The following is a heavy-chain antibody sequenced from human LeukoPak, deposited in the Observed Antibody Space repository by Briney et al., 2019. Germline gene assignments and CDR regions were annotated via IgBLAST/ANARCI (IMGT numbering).Heavy chain of an antibody. CDR1: GYTFTSYG. Sequence: ASVKVPCKASGYTFTSYGISWVRQAPGQGLEWMGWISAYNGNTNYAQKLQGRVTMTTDTSTGTAYMELRSLRSDDTAVYYCARDYSSSWWEDYYYYYMDVWGKGTTVTVSS. D-gene: IGHD6-13*01. CDR3: ARDYSSSWWEDYYYYYMDV. J-gene: IGHJ6*03. V-gene: IGHV1-18*01. CDR2: ISAYNGNT.